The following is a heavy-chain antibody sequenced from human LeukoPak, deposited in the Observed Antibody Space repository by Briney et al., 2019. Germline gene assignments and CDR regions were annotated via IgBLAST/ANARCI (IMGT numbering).Heavy chain of an antibody. Sequence: SETLSLTCTVSGGSISSYYWSWIRRPPGKGLEWIGYIYYSGSTNYNPSLKSRVTISVDTSKNQFSLKLSSVTAADTAVYYCARDPLEGQIDIWGQGTMVTVSS. D-gene: IGHD3-3*01. CDR3: ARDPLEGQIDI. J-gene: IGHJ3*02. CDR2: IYYSGST. CDR1: GGSISSYY. V-gene: IGHV4-59*01.